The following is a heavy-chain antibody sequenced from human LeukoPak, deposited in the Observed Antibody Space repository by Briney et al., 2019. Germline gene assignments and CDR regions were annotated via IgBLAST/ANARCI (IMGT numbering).Heavy chain of an antibody. CDR3: AKRRTTVITMDYFDY. Sequence: GGSLRLSCAASGFTFSNYAMSWVRQAPGKGLEWVSGISGGAGTPYYADSVKGRFTISRDNAKNTLYLQMSSLRAEDTAVYYCAKRRTTVITMDYFDYWGQGTLVTVSS. V-gene: IGHV3-23*01. CDR2: ISGGAGTP. CDR1: GFTFSNYA. D-gene: IGHD4-17*01. J-gene: IGHJ4*02.